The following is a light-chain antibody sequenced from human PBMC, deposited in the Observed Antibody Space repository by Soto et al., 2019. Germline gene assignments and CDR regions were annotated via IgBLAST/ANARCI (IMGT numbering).Light chain of an antibody. CDR1: HSISSNY. CDR2: GAS. CDR3: QQYGTSLWT. Sequence: EIVLTQCPGTLSLSPGERGTLSCRASHSISSNYLAWYQQKPGQAPRLFIYGASSRAAGIPDRFSASGSGTDFTLTISRLEPEDFAVYYCQQYGTSLWTFGQGTKV. J-gene: IGKJ1*01. V-gene: IGKV3-20*01.